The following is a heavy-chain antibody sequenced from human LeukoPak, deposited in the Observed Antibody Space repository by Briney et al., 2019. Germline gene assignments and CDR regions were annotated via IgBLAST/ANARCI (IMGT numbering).Heavy chain of an antibody. CDR1: GYTFTSYG. Sequence: ASVKVSCKASGYTFTSYGISWVRQAPGQGLEWMGWISAYNGNTNYAQKLQGRVTMTTDTSTSTAYMELRSLRSDDTAVYYCARAVSPYDFWSGYYSWYCYYMDVWGKGTTVTVSS. J-gene: IGHJ6*03. V-gene: IGHV1-18*01. CDR2: ISAYNGNT. CDR3: ARAVSPYDFWSGYYSWYCYYMDV. D-gene: IGHD3-3*01.